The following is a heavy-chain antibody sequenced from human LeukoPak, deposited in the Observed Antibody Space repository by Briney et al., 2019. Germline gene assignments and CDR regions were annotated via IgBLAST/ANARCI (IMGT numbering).Heavy chain of an antibody. D-gene: IGHD5-12*01. V-gene: IGHV1-18*01. CDR3: VVVATSPAIYFDY. CDR1: GYTFTSYG. Sequence: ASVKVSCKASGYTFTSYGISWVRQAPGQGLEWMGWIRAYNGNTNYAQKLQGRVTMTTHTSTSTSYMELRSLRSDDTAVYCCVVVATSPAIYFDYWGQGTLVTVSS. CDR2: IRAYNGNT. J-gene: IGHJ4*02.